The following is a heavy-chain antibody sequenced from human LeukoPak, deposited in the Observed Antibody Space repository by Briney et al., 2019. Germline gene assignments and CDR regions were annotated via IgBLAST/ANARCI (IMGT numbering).Heavy chain of an antibody. J-gene: IGHJ5*02. CDR2: IYYSGST. CDR1: GGSISSYY. Sequence: SETLSLTCTVSGGSISSYYWSWIRQPPGKGLEWIGYIYYSGSTNYNPSLKSRVTISVDTPKNQFSLKLSSVTAADTAVYYCARLRGYSYGSVRFDPWGQGTLVTVSS. V-gene: IGHV4-59*01. D-gene: IGHD5-18*01. CDR3: ARLRGYSYGSVRFDP.